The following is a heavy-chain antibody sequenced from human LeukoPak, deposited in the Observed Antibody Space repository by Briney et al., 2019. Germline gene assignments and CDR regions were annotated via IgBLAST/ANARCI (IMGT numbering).Heavy chain of an antibody. D-gene: IGHD7-27*01. J-gene: IGHJ4*02. Sequence: SETLSLTCTVSGGSISSGSYYWSWMPQPAGKGLEWIGRIYTSGSTNYNPSLKSRVTISVDTSKNQFSLKLSSVTAADTAVYYCARSGPGDYWGQGTLVTASS. CDR3: ARSGPGDY. CDR2: IYTSGST. CDR1: GGSISSGSYY. V-gene: IGHV4-61*02.